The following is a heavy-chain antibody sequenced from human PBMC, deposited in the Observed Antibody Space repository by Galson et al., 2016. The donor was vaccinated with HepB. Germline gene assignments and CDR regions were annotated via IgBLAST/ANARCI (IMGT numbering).Heavy chain of an antibody. J-gene: IGHJ6*02. CDR2: IDPDDSDT. CDR1: GYSFTSYW. V-gene: IGHV5-51*01. CDR3: AGHGGNYDVDQYYYALDV. D-gene: IGHD1-26*01. Sequence: AEVKKPGDSLKISCKGSGYSFTSYWIGWVRQMPGKGLEWMGIIDPDDSDTTYSPSFQGQVTISADKSISTAYLQWSSLKASDPAMYYCAGHGGNYDVDQYYYALDVWGQGTTVTVSS.